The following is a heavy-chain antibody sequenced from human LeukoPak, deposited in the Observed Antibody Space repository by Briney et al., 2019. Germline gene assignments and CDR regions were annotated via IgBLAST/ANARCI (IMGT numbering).Heavy chain of an antibody. Sequence: GGSLRLSCAASGXTFSSCAMSWVPPAPGKGLEWVSGISDSGVTTYHADSVKGRFTISRDNSKNTLYLQMNSLRAEDTALYYCAKSRGQYGDYLFYYYGMDVWGQGTTVTVSS. D-gene: IGHD4-17*01. CDR1: GXTFSSCA. V-gene: IGHV3-23*01. J-gene: IGHJ6*02. CDR3: AKSRGQYGDYLFYYYGMDV. CDR2: ISDSGVTT.